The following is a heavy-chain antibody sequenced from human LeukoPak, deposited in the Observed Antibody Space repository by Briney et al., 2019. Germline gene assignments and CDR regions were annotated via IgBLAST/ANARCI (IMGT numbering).Heavy chain of an antibody. CDR2: IRSNAYGGIT. CDR1: GFTFADYA. Sequence: PGRSLRLSCTASGFTFADYAMSWFRQAPGKGLEWAAFIRSNAYGGITEYAASVRGRFTISREDSKSIAYLQMSSLKIEDTAVYYCTRDQRGSCCGGSCYSRFDYWGQGTLVTVSS. CDR3: TRDQRGSCCGGSCYSRFDY. V-gene: IGHV3-49*03. D-gene: IGHD2-15*01. J-gene: IGHJ4*02.